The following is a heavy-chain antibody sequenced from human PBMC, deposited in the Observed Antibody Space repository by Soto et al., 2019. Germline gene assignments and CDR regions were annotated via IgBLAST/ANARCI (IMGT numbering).Heavy chain of an antibody. D-gene: IGHD6-19*01. Sequence: AETLSLTCTVSGGCISSFYWTWIRQPPGKGLEWIGYIYYTGSTNYSPSLKSRVTMAVDTSQNQFSLTLRSVTAADTAVYFCARGGWTNDYWGPGTLVTVSS. V-gene: IGHV4-59*01. CDR2: IYYTGST. CDR3: ARGGWTNDY. J-gene: IGHJ4*02. CDR1: GGCISSFY.